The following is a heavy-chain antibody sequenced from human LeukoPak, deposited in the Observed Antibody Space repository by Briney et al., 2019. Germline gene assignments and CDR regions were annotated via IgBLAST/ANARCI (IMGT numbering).Heavy chain of an antibody. CDR3: AKDEDYYGSGINGYFDY. V-gene: IGHV3-23*01. CDR2: IRDSGATT. J-gene: IGHJ4*02. Sequence: GGSLRLSCAASGFTFSSYAMSWVRQAPGKGLEWVSAIRDSGATTYYADSVMGRFTISRDNSKNTLYLQMNSLRAEDTAVYYCAKDEDYYGSGINGYFDYWGQGTLVTVSS. D-gene: IGHD3-10*01. CDR1: GFTFSSYA.